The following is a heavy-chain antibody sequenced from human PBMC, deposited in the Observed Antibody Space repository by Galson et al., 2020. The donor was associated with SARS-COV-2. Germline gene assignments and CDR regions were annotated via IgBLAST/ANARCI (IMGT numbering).Heavy chain of an antibody. CDR3: ARDGGWWLVDY. J-gene: IGHJ4*02. Sequence: GESLKISCAASGFTFSSYAMHWVRQAPGKGLEWVAVISYDGSNKYYADSVKGRFTISRDNSKNTLYLQMNSLRAEDTAVYYCARDGGWWLVDYWGQGTLVTVSS. V-gene: IGHV3-30*01. CDR1: GFTFSSYA. CDR2: ISYDGSNK. D-gene: IGHD6-19*01.